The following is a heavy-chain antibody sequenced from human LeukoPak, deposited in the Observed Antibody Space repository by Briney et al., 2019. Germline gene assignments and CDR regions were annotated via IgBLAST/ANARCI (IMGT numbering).Heavy chain of an antibody. D-gene: IGHD2-15*01. CDR1: GYTFTGYY. V-gene: IGHV1-2*02. CDR3: AREQDCSGGSCYLALGY. CDR2: INPNSGGT. Sequence: ASVKVSCKASGYTFTGYYMHWVRQAPGQGLEWMGWINPNSGGTNYAQKFQGRVTMTRDTSISTAYMELSRLRSDDTAVYYCAREQDCSGGSCYLALGYWGQGTLVTVSS. J-gene: IGHJ4*02.